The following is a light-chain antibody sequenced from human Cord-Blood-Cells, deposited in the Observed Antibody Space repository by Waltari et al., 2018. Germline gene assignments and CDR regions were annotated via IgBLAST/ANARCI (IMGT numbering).Light chain of an antibody. Sequence: QSALTQTASVSGSPGQSITISCPGTSSDVGGYTYVSWYQQHPGKAPKRMIYEVSTRPSGCSNRVSGSKSGNTASLTISGLQAEDEADYYCSSYTSSSTYVFGTGTKVTVL. J-gene: IGLJ1*01. CDR2: EVS. CDR1: SSDVGGYTY. V-gene: IGLV2-14*01. CDR3: SSYTSSSTYV.